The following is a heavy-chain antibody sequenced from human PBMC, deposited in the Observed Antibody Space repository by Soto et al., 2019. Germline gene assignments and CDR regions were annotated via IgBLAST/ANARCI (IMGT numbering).Heavy chain of an antibody. CDR2: INHSGST. J-gene: IGHJ4*02. Sequence: SETLSLTCAFYVVSFSGYYWSCIRQPPGKGLEWIGEINHSGSTNYNPSLKSRVTISVDTSKNQFSLKLGSVTAADTAVYYCARDDGYNWTDYWGQGTLVTVSS. D-gene: IGHD5-12*01. CDR1: VVSFSGYY. CDR3: ARDDGYNWTDY. V-gene: IGHV4-34*01.